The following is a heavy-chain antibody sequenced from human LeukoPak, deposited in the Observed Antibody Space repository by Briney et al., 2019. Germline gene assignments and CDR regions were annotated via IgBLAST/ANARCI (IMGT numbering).Heavy chain of an antibody. J-gene: IGHJ4*02. D-gene: IGHD2-2*01. CDR3: ARHGNVVVVPAAKGFDY. V-gene: IGHV4-39*01. Sequence: PSETLSLTCTVSGGSFSSSKYFWVWIRQPPGKGLEWIGSIYYSGNSYYNPSLKSRVTISVDTSKNHFSLKLRSVMAADTAVYYCARHGNVVVVPAAKGFDYWGQGTQVTVSS. CDR2: IYYSGNS. CDR1: GGSFSSSKYF.